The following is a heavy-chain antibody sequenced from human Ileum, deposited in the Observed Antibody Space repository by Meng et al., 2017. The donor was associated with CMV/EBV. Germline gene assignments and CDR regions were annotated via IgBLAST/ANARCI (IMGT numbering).Heavy chain of an antibody. D-gene: IGHD3-10*01. J-gene: IGHJ4*02. Sequence: CGGSGFTISIAWMSWVRQAPGKGLEWVGRIKSETDGGTIDYAAPVKGRFNISRDDSENMVYLQMTSLKTEDTAVYYCGAGTGKTDFDYWGQGTLVTVSS. CDR1: GFTISIAW. V-gene: IGHV3-15*01. CDR2: IKSETDGGTI. CDR3: GAGTGKTDFDY.